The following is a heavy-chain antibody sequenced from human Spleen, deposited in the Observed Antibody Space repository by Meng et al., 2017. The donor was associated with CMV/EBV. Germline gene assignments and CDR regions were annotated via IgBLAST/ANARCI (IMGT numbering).Heavy chain of an antibody. CDR2: INHNSGGT. D-gene: IGHD2-2*01. CDR1: GYTFTGYY. CDR3: ARDIVVVPAASRYYYYYYVMDV. J-gene: IGHJ6*02. V-gene: IGHV1-2*02. Sequence: ASVKVSCKASGYTFTGYYMHWVRQAPGQGLEWMGWINHNSGGTNYAQKFQGRVTMTRNTSISTAYMELSRLRSDDTAVYYCARDIVVVPAASRYYYYYYVMDVWGQGTTVTVSS.